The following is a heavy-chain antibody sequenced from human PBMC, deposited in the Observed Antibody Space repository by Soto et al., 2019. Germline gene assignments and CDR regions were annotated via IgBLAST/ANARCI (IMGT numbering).Heavy chain of an antibody. J-gene: IGHJ5*02. CDR3: AGAGDYDYVTGGWFDP. V-gene: IGHV1-18*01. CDR1: GYTFTSYG. CDR2: ISAYNGNT. D-gene: IGHD3-16*01. Sequence: ASVKVSCKASGYTFTSYGISWVRQAPGQGLEWMGWISAYNGNTNYAQKLQGRVTMTTDTSTSTAYMELRSLRSDDTAVYYCAGAGDYDYVTGGWFDPWGQGTLVTVSS.